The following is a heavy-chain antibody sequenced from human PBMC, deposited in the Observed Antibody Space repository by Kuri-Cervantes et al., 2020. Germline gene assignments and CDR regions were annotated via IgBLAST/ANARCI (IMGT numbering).Heavy chain of an antibody. CDR2: IYYSGST. V-gene: IGHV4-30-4*01. CDR1: GGSISSGDYY. J-gene: IGHJ6*02. CDR3: ARGNQPTSAPNYDFWSGYFVPSGGSGMDV. Sequence: LRLSCTVSGGSISSGDYYWSWIRQPPGKGLEWIGYIYYSGSTYYNPSLKSRVTISVDTSKNQFSLKLSSVTAADTAVYYCARGNQPTSAPNYDFWSGYFVPSGGSGMDVWGQETTVTVSS. D-gene: IGHD3-3*01.